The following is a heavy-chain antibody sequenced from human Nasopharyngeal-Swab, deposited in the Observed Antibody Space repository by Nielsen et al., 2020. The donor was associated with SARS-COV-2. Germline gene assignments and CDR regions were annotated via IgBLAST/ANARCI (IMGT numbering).Heavy chain of an antibody. CDR2: VHILGRT. J-gene: IGHJ4*02. D-gene: IGHD4/OR15-4a*01. CDR1: GGSISSYY. V-gene: IGHV4-59*13. CDR3: PYGANRYQFDY. Sequence: SETLSLTCTVSGGSISSYYWNWIRQPPGKGLEWIGYVHILGRTDYNPSLKSRVTISLDTSNYQFSLKLSSVTAADTAVYYCPYGANRYQFDYWGQGTLVTVSS.